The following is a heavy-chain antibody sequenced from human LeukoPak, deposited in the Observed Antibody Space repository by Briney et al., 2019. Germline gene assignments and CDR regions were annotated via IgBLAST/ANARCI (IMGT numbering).Heavy chain of an antibody. CDR2: INQDENEK. CDR1: GFPFHNYW. V-gene: IGHV3-7*01. CDR3: ARGLYGSGRRSLMAH. D-gene: IGHD3-10*01. J-gene: IGHJ4*02. Sequence: GGSLRLSCAASGFPFHNYWMTWVRQARGKGLEWVANINQDENEKYYLVSVKGRFTISRDNAETSLFLQMTSLRVEDTAIYYCARGLYGSGRRSLMAHWGPGTLVAVSS.